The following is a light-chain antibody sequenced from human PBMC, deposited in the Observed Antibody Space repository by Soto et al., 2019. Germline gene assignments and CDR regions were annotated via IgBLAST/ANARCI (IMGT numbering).Light chain of an antibody. J-gene: IGKJ3*01. CDR1: QTISSW. V-gene: IGKV1-5*03. Sequence: DIQMTQSPSTLSGSVGDRVTITCRASQTISSWLAWYQQKPGKAPKLLIYKASTLKSGVPSRFSGSGSGTEFTLTISSLQPDDFATYYCQQDHDSLTFGPG. CDR2: KAS. CDR3: QQDHDSLT.